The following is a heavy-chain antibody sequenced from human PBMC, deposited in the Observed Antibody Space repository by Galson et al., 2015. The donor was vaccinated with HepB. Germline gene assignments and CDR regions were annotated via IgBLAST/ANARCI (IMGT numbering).Heavy chain of an antibody. J-gene: IGHJ3*02. CDR2: ITNNGGTT. CDR3: ARGLPHARLRAFDI. V-gene: IGHV3-23*01. CDR1: GFTFSHYG. Sequence: LSCAGSGFTFSHYGMSWVRQAPGKGLEWVSTITNNGGTTYYPDSVKGRFTISRDNSKNTLYLQMNSLRAEDTAVYYCARGLPHARLRAFDIWGQGTMVTVSS.